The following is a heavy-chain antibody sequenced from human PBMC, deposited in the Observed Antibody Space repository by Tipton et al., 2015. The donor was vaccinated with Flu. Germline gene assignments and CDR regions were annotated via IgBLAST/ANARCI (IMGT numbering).Heavy chain of an antibody. CDR2: INWNSGTI. D-gene: IGHD3-16*01. CDR1: GFNFGNYG. Sequence: QLVQSGGGLVQPGGSLRLSCVGSGFNFGNYGMYWVRQAPGKGLELVSNINWNSGTIAYADSVKGRFTISRDNAKNSLYMEMKSLRPEDTALYYCTRGTWGNPFDYWGQGTLVTVSS. CDR3: TRGTWGNPFDY. V-gene: IGHV3-9*01. J-gene: IGHJ4*02.